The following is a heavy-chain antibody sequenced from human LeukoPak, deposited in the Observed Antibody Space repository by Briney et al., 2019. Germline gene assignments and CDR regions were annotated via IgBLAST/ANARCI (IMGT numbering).Heavy chain of an antibody. CDR2: IYYSGTT. Sequence: PSETLSFTGIVSGGSISGSTYYWGWIRQPPGKGLEWIATIYYSGTTYYNPSLKSRVTISVDTSKNQFSLKLSSVTAADTAVYYCARQKTTVDYWGEGTLASVSS. D-gene: IGHD4-11*01. CDR1: GGSISGSTYY. V-gene: IGHV4-39*01. J-gene: IGHJ4*01. CDR3: ARQKTTVDY.